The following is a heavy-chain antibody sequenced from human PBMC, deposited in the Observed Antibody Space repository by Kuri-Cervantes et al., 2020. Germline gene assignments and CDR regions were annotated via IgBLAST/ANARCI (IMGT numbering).Heavy chain of an antibody. CDR2: TYYRSKWYN. V-gene: IGHV6-1*01. CDR1: GDSVSSNSAA. CDR3: ARHSSSWYGYYFDY. J-gene: IGHJ4*02. D-gene: IGHD6-13*01. Sequence: SQTLSLTCAIPGDSVSSNSAAWNWIRQSPSRGLEWLGRTYYRSKWYNDYAVSVKSRITLNPDTSKNQFSLQLNSVTPEGTAVYYCARHSSSWYGYYFDYWGQGTLVTVSS.